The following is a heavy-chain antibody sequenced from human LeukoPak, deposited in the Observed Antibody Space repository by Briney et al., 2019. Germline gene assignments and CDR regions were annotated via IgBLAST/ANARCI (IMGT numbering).Heavy chain of an antibody. Sequence: PSETLSHTCTVSGGSISSSSYYWGWIRQPPGKGLEWIGSIYYSGSTYYNPSLKSRVTISVDTSKNQFSLKLSSVTAADTAVYYCARNTRGTAMVLGYWGQGTLVIVSS. CDR2: IYYSGST. J-gene: IGHJ4*02. CDR3: ARNTRGTAMVLGY. CDR1: GGSISSSSYY. V-gene: IGHV4-39*07. D-gene: IGHD5-18*01.